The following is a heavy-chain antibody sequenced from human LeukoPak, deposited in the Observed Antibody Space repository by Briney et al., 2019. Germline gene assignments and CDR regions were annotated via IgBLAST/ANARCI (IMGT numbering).Heavy chain of an antibody. Sequence: GGSLRLSCAASGFTFSSYSMNWVRQAPGKGLEWVSYISSSSSTIYYADSVKGRFTISRDNAKNSLYLQMNSLRAEDTAVYYCAKDDVAAFATGYMDVWGKGTTVTVSS. V-gene: IGHV3-48*01. CDR2: ISSSSSTI. CDR3: AKDDVAAFATGYMDV. CDR1: GFTFSSYS. D-gene: IGHD6-6*01. J-gene: IGHJ6*03.